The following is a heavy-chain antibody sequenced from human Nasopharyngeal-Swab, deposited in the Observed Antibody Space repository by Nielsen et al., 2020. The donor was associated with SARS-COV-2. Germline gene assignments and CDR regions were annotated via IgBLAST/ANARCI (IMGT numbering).Heavy chain of an antibody. CDR1: GFTFSSSG. Sequence: SCAASGFTFSSSGMHWVRQAPGKGLEWVAVISYDGSNKYYADSVKGRFTISRDNSKNTLYLQMNSLRAEDTAVYYCARGTGTPFDYWGQGTLVTVSS. D-gene: IGHD2-8*02. CDR2: ISYDGSNK. V-gene: IGHV3-30*03. CDR3: ARGTGTPFDY. J-gene: IGHJ4*02.